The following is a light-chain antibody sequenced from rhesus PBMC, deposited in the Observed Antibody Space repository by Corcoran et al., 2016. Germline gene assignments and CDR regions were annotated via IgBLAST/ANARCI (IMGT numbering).Light chain of an antibody. J-gene: IGKJ3*01. V-gene: IGKV1-22*01. CDR2: KAH. CDR1: QGISSW. Sequence: DIQMTQSPSSLSASVGDTVTITCRASQGISSWLAWYQQKPGKAPKLRIYKAHSLQSGVPSRFSCSGSGTDCTRPISSLQSEDFATYYCQQYSSRPFTFGPGTKLDIK. CDR3: QQYSSRPFT.